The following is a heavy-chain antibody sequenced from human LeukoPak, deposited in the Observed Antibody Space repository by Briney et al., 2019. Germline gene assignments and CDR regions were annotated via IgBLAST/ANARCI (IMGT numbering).Heavy chain of an antibody. CDR2: INSDGSRT. V-gene: IGHV3-74*01. CDR1: GFTFSSYW. D-gene: IGHD3-3*01. CDR3: ARGMFHGYCTDY. Sequence: GGSLRLSCAASGFTFSSYWMHWVRQAPGKGLVWVSRINSDGSRTNYADSVEGRFTISRDNAKDTVYLQINSLRAEDTAVYYCARGMFHGYCTDYWGQGTLVTVSS. J-gene: IGHJ4*02.